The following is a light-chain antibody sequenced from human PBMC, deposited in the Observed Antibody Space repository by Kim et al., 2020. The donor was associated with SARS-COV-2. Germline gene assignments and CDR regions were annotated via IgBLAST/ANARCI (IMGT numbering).Light chain of an antibody. CDR1: PSFSNY. J-gene: IGKJ2*01. Sequence: ASVENRINITSRAEPSFSNYLTWFQQKRGKAPESLIFAISCLQSGVPSMYRRRRCETYFTLTIRSLQPKDFATYFCKEYNRYPYTLGRETKVEI. CDR3: KEYNRYPYT. V-gene: IGKV1-16*01. CDR2: AIS.